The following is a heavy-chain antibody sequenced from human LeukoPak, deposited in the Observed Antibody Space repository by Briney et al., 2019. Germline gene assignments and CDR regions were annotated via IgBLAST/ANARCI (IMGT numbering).Heavy chain of an antibody. Sequence: ASVKVSCKASGYTFTSYGISWVRQAPGQGLEWMGWISAYNGNTNYAQKLQGRVTMTTDTSTSTAYMELRSLRSDDTAVYYCARESSVHDYGDFDYYFDYWGQGTLVTVSS. CDR3: ARESSVHDYGDFDYYFDY. CDR2: ISAYNGNT. V-gene: IGHV1-18*01. CDR1: GYTFTSYG. J-gene: IGHJ4*02. D-gene: IGHD4-17*01.